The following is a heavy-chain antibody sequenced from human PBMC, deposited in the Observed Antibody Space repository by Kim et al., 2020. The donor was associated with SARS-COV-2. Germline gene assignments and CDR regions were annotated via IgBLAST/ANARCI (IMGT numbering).Heavy chain of an antibody. D-gene: IGHD6-13*01. CDR2: ISYDGSNK. V-gene: IGHV3-30*18. J-gene: IGHJ3*02. CDR3: AKAWGIAFDI. Sequence: GGSLRLSCAASGFTFSSYGMHWVRQAPGKGLEWVAVISYDGSNKYYADSVKGRFTISRDNSKNTLYLQMNSLRAEDTAVYYCAKAWGIAFDIWGQGTMVTVSS. CDR1: GFTFSSYG.